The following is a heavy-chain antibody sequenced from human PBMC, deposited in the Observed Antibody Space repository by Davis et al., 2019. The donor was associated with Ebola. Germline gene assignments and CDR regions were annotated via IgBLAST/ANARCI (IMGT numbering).Heavy chain of an antibody. D-gene: IGHD2-2*02. CDR3: ARMRVVPAAIGYYYYGVDV. Sequence: SETLSLTCAVYGGSFSGYYWSWIRQPPGKGLEWIGEINHSGSTNYNPSLKSRVTISVDTSKNQFSLKLSSVTAADTAVYYCARMRVVPAAIGYYYYGVDVWGQGTTVTVSS. CDR1: GGSFSGYY. J-gene: IGHJ6*02. V-gene: IGHV4-34*01. CDR2: INHSGST.